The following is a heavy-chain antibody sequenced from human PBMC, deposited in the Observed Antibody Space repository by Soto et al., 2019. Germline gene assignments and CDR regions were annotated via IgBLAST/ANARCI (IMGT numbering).Heavy chain of an antibody. CDR1: GGSISSGGYS. CDR2: IYNSGST. Sequence: SETLSLTCAVSGGSISSGGYSWGWIRQPPGKGLERIGYIYNSGSTYYNPSLKSRVTISVDRSKNQFSLKLSSVTAADTAVYYCARGGVDYYDSSGYYFSPYYFDYWGQGTLVTVSS. J-gene: IGHJ4*02. CDR3: ARGGVDYYDSSGYYFSPYYFDY. V-gene: IGHV4-30-2*01. D-gene: IGHD3-22*01.